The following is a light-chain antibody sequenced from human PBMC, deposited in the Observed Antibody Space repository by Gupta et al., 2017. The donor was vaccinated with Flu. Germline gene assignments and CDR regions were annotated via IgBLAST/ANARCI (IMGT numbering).Light chain of an antibody. Sequence: SYELTQQPSVSVSPGQTASITCSGDKLGDKYACWYQQKPGQSPVLVIYQDSKRPAGIPERFSGSNSGNTATLTISGTQARDEADYDCQAWDSSTVVFGGGTKLTVL. CDR3: QAWDSSTVV. J-gene: IGLJ2*01. CDR1: KLGDKY. V-gene: IGLV3-1*01. CDR2: QDS.